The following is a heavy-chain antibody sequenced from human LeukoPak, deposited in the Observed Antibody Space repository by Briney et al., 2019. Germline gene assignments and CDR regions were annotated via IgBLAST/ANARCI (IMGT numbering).Heavy chain of an antibody. CDR3: ARGIVAPYYYSSGSYYRFDY. D-gene: IGHD3-10*01. V-gene: IGHV4-34*01. J-gene: IGHJ4*02. Sequence: SETLSLTCAVYGGSFSGYYWSWIRQPPGKGLEWIGEINHSGSTNYNPSLKSRVTISVDTSKNQFSLKLSSVTAADTAVYYCARGIVAPYYYSSGSYYRFDYWGQGTLVTVSS. CDR1: GGSFSGYY. CDR2: INHSGST.